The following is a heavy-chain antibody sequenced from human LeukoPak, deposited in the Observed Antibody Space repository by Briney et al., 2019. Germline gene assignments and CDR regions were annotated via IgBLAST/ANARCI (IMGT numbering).Heavy chain of an antibody. Sequence: GASVKVSCKASGYTFTGYYMHWVRQAPGQGLEWVGWINPNSGGTNYAQKFQGRVTMTRDTSISTAYMELSRLRSDDTAVYYCARGFPSPTYYYDSSGYYHDDAFDIWGQGTMVTVSS. CDR3: ARGFPSPTYYYDSSGYYHDDAFDI. D-gene: IGHD3-22*01. CDR2: INPNSGGT. CDR1: GYTFTGYY. J-gene: IGHJ3*02. V-gene: IGHV1-2*02.